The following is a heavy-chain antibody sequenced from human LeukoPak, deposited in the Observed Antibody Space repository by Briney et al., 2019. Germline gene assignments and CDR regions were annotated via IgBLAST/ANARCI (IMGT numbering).Heavy chain of an antibody. V-gene: IGHV3-9*01. J-gene: IGHJ6*02. CDR1: GFTFDDYA. D-gene: IGHD2-2*01. CDR3: ASLPAAKYYYYYYGMDV. CDR2: ISWNSGSI. Sequence: GGSLRLSCAASGFTFDDYAMHWVRQAPGKGMEWVSGISWNSGSIVYADSVKGRFTISRDNAKNSLYLQMNSLRAEDTAVYYCASLPAAKYYYYYYGMDVWGQGTTVTVSS.